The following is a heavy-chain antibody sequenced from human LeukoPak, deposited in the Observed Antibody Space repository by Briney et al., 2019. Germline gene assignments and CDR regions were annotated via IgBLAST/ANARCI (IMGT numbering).Heavy chain of an antibody. Sequence: ASVKVSCKASGCTFTGYYLHWVRQAPGQGLEWMGCVNPNSGDTNYAQKFQGSVTMTRDTSISTVYMELSRLRSDDTAVYYCARDRAVATIGGVDYWGQGTLVTVSS. CDR3: ARDRAVATIGGVDY. CDR2: VNPNSGDT. CDR1: GCTFTGYY. D-gene: IGHD5-12*01. J-gene: IGHJ4*02. V-gene: IGHV1-2*02.